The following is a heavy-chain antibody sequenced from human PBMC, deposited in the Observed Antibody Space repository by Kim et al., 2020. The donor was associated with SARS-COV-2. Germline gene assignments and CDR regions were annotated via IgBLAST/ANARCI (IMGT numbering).Heavy chain of an antibody. V-gene: IGHV3-23*03. D-gene: IGHD3-10*01. CDR2: IYSGGSSY. CDR3: ARDPPALVGGVVAY. CDR1: GFTFISYA. J-gene: IGHJ4*02. Sequence: GGSLRLSCAASGFTFISYARSGVRPPPGKVLGLVSVIYSGGSSYYDADNGRGRFTIYRYNYKNMLHLKINSPSAAAAAVYYCARDPPALVGGVVAYWRQG.